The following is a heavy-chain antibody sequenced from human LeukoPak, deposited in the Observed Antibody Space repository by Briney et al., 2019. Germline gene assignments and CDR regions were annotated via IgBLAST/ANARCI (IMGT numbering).Heavy chain of an antibody. V-gene: IGHV1-69*13. D-gene: IGHD3-10*01. CDR3: ARSYIIELNYYYYMDV. CDR2: IIPIFGTA. J-gene: IGHJ6*03. CDR1: GGTFSSYA. Sequence: ASVKVSCKASGGTFSSYAISWVRQAPGQGLEWMGGIIPIFGTANYAQKFQGRVTITADESTSTAYMELSSLRSEDTAVYYCARSYIIELNYYYYMDVWGKGTTVTVSS.